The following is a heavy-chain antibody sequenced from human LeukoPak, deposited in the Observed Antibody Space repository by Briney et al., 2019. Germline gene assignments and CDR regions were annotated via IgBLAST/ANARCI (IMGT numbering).Heavy chain of an antibody. Sequence: PSETLSLTCTVSGGSISSYYWSWIRQPAGKGLEWIGRIYTSGSTNYNPPLKSRVTMSVDTSKNQFSLKLSSVTAADTAVYYCARSYDSSGYVSPYYFDYWGQGTLVTVSS. V-gene: IGHV4-4*07. D-gene: IGHD3-22*01. CDR1: GGSISSYY. J-gene: IGHJ4*02. CDR3: ARSYDSSGYVSPYYFDY. CDR2: IYTSGST.